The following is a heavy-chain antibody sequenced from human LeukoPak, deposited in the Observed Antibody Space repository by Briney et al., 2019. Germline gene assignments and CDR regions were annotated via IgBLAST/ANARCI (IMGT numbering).Heavy chain of an antibody. CDR2: IYYTGST. CDR1: RGSISNYY. CDR3: GRDALVGYFSYYYMDV. V-gene: IGHV4-59*01. Sequence: PSETLSLTCTVSRGSISNYYWSWIRQPPGKGLEWIGYIYYTGSTNYNPSLTSRVNISVDTSKNQFSLKLSSVTAADTAVYYCGRDALVGYFSYYYMDVWGKGTTVTVSS. J-gene: IGHJ6*03. D-gene: IGHD2-15*01.